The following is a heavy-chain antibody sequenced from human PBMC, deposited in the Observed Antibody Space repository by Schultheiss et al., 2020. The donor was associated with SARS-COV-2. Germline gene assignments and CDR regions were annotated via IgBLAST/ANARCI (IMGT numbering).Heavy chain of an antibody. D-gene: IGHD2-2*01. Sequence: SVKVSCKASGGTFSTYAISWVRQAPGQGLEWMGVIIPIFGTANYAQKFQGRVTITADESTSTAYMELSSLRSEDTAVYYCARDWIVPAAPFDYWGQGTLVTVSS. V-gene: IGHV1-69*13. CDR2: IIPIFGTA. J-gene: IGHJ4*02. CDR3: ARDWIVPAAPFDY. CDR1: GGTFSTYA.